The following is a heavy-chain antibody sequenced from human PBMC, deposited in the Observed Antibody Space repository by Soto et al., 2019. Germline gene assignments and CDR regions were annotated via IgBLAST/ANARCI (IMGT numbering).Heavy chain of an antibody. D-gene: IGHD6-13*01. CDR1: GFTFSRCD. CDR3: ARGDGISAAVQYFHH. V-gene: IGHV3-13*04. CDR2: IGTSGDT. J-gene: IGHJ1*01. Sequence: EVQLVESGGGLVQPGGSLRLSCAASGFTFSRCDMHWVRQATGKGLEWVSAIGTSGDTYYPGSVKGRFTISRENAKNSLYLQMNSLRADDTAVYYCARGDGISAAVQYFHHWGQGTLVTVSS.